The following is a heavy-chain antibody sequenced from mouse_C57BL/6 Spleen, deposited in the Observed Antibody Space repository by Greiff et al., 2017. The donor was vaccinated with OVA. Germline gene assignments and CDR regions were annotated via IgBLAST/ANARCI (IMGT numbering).Heavy chain of an antibody. CDR2: IRSKSNNYAT. V-gene: IGHV10-1*01. CDR3: VRHGGSSPSYAMDY. CDR1: GFSFNTYA. Sequence: DVQLVESGGGLVQPKGSLKLSCAASGFSFNTYAMNWVRQAPGKGLEWVARIRSKSNNYATYYADSVKDRFTISRDDSESMLYLQMNNLKTEDTAMYYCVRHGGSSPSYAMDYWGQGTSVTVSS. D-gene: IGHD1-1*01. J-gene: IGHJ4*01.